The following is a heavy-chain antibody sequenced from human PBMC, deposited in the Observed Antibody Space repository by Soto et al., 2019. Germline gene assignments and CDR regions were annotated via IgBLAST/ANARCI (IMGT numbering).Heavy chain of an antibody. D-gene: IGHD2-2*01. V-gene: IGHV1-2*02. CDR3: ATAVGGTSYWFDP. CDR1: GYTFIGYY. CDR2: INPNSGGT. J-gene: IGHJ5*02. Sequence: QVQLVQSGAEVKKPGASVKVSCKASGYTFIGYYMHWVRQAPGQGPEWMGWINPNSGGTNYAQKFQGRVTMTRDTSIRTAYMEVSRLRSDDTAVYYCATAVGGTSYWFDPWGQGTLVTVSS.